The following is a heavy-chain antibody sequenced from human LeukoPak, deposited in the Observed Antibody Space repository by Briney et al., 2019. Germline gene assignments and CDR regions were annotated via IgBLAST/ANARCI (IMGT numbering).Heavy chain of an antibody. CDR2: TRGSGHTT. V-gene: IGHV3-23*01. Sequence: GGSLRLSCAASGFTFAKYAITWIRQAPGKGLEWVSSTRGSGHTTYYADSVQGRFTISRDNSKNTLFLQMNSLRAEDTAVYYCARALSGWGQGTLVTVSS. D-gene: IGHD3-3*01. CDR3: ARALSG. J-gene: IGHJ4*02. CDR1: GFTFAKYA.